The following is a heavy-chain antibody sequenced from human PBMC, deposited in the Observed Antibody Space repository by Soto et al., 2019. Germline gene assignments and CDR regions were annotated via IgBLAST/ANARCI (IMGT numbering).Heavy chain of an antibody. J-gene: IGHJ5*02. CDR1: GFTFSSYS. V-gene: IGHV3-48*01. CDR2: ISSSSSTI. Sequence: GGSLRLSCAASGFTFSSYSMNWVRQAPGKGLEWVSYISSSSSTIYYADSVKGRFTISRDNAKNSLYLQMNSLRAEDMAVYYCAGGLTILNWFDPWGQGTLVTVSS. CDR3: AGGLTILNWFDP. D-gene: IGHD3-3*01.